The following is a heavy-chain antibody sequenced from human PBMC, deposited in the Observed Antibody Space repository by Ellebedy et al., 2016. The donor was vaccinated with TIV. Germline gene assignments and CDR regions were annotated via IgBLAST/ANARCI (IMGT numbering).Heavy chain of an antibody. Sequence: SETLSLTXAAYGGSFSGYYWSWIRQPPGKGLEWIGEINHSGSTNYNPSLKSRVTMSVDTSKNQFSLKLSSVTAADTAVYYCARRSSIAAHYYYYYMDVWGKGTTVTVSS. CDR2: INHSGST. D-gene: IGHD6-6*01. V-gene: IGHV4-34*01. CDR3: ARRSSIAAHYYYYYMDV. J-gene: IGHJ6*03. CDR1: GGSFSGYY.